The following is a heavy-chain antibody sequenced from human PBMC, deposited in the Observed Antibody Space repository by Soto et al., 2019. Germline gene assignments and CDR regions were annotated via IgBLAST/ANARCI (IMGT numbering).Heavy chain of an antibody. Sequence: GGSLRLSCAASGFTFSSYSMNWVRQAPGKGLEWVSSISSSSSYIYYADSEKGRFTISRDNAKNSLYLQMNSLRAEDTAVYYCARDPDIVVVPAAISDAFDIWGQGTMVTVSS. J-gene: IGHJ3*02. CDR2: ISSSSSYI. CDR3: ARDPDIVVVPAAISDAFDI. CDR1: GFTFSSYS. D-gene: IGHD2-2*02. V-gene: IGHV3-21*01.